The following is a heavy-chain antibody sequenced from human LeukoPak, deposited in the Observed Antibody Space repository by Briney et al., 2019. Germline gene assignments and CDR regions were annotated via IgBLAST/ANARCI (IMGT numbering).Heavy chain of an antibody. J-gene: IGHJ4*02. CDR1: GGSFSGYY. CDR2: INHSGST. CDR3: ARMGYCSSTSCYGGFDY. D-gene: IGHD2-2*01. Sequence: PSETLSLTCTVYGGSFSGYYWSWIRQPPGKGLEWIGEINHSGSTNYNPSLKSRVTISVDTSKNQFSLKLSSVTAADTAVYYCARMGYCSSTSCYGGFDYWGQGTLVTVSS. V-gene: IGHV4-34*01.